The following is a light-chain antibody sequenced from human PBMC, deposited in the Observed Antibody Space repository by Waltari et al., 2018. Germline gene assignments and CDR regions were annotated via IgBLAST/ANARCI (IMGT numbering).Light chain of an antibody. CDR3: SSYTTSSPYVL. CDR1: SSDVGSLNS. CDR2: DVT. Sequence: QSALTQPASVSGSPRQSITISCTGTSSDVGSLNSVPWHPLSPGNAPKLLIYDVTKRPSGVSNRFSGSRSGNTASLTISGLQAEDEADYYCSSYTTSSPYVLFGGGTKLTVL. V-gene: IGLV2-14*01. J-gene: IGLJ2*01.